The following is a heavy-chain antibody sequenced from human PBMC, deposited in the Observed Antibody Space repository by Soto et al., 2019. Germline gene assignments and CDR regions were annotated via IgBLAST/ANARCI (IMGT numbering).Heavy chain of an antibody. V-gene: IGHV4-59*12. D-gene: IGHD6-13*01. J-gene: IGHJ6*03. CDR1: GGSMSISY. CDR2: INYSGST. CDR3: SRCMQQQLVRPWGYYYMDV. Sequence: LYIRCASCGGSMSISYVAWSRKNTKKELEWIGEINYSGSTNYNPSLKSRVTISVDTSKNQFSLKLSSVTAADTAVYYCSRCMQQQLVRPWGYYYMDVWGKGTTVTVSS.